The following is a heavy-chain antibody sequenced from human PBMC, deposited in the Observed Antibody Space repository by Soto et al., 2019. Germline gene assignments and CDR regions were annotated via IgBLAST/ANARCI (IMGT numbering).Heavy chain of an antibody. D-gene: IGHD4-17*01. J-gene: IGHJ6*03. CDR1: GYTFTSYA. V-gene: IGHV1-3*01. CDR3: ARKGRYPDYGDYYYYYYVDV. Sequence: GASVKVSCKASGYTFTSYAMHWVRQAPGQRLEWMGWINAGNGNTKYSQRFQGRVTITRDTSASTAYMELSSMRSEDTAVYYCARKGRYPDYGDYYYYYYVDVWGKGTTVTVSS. CDR2: INAGNGNT.